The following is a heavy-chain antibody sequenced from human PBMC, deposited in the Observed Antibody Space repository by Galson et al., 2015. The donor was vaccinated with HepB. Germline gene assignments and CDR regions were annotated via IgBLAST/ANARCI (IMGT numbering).Heavy chain of an antibody. CDR1: GYTFTSYD. CDR2: MNPKSTNT. D-gene: IGHD1-26*01. V-gene: IGHV1-8*01. CDR3: ARAVRNQLLSEY. Sequence: SVKVSCTASGYTFTSYDVTWVRQAPGQGLEWMGWMNPKSTNTGYARKFQGRVTMTGDTSMDTAYMELSSLTSEDTAVYYCARAVRNQLLSEYWGQGTLVTVSS. J-gene: IGHJ4*02.